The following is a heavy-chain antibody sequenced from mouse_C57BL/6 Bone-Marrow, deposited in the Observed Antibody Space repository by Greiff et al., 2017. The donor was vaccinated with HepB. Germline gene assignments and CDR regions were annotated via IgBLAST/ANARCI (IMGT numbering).Heavy chain of an antibody. V-gene: IGHV5-9-1*02. D-gene: IGHD2-4*01. CDR2: ISSGGDYI. J-gene: IGHJ2*01. Sequence: EVKLMESGEGLVKPGGSLKLSCAASGFTFSSYAMSWVRQTPEKRLEWVAYISSGGDYIYYADTVKGRFTISRDNARNTLYLQMSSLKSEDTAMYYCTRIYYDYDRCYFDYWGQGTTLTVSS. CDR1: GFTFSSYA. CDR3: TRIYYDYDRCYFDY.